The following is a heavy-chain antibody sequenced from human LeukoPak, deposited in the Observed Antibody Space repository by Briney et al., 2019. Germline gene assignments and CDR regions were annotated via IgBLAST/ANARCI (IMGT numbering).Heavy chain of an antibody. Sequence: GGSLRLSCAASGFTFSGSAMHWVRQASGKGLEWVGRIRSKANSYATAYAAPVKGRFTISRDDSKNTAYLQMNSLKTEDTAVYYRTRGGYSSGWYEDYWGQGTLVTVSS. V-gene: IGHV3-73*01. D-gene: IGHD6-19*01. CDR3: TRGGYSSGWYEDY. J-gene: IGHJ4*02. CDR2: IRSKANSYAT. CDR1: GFTFSGSA.